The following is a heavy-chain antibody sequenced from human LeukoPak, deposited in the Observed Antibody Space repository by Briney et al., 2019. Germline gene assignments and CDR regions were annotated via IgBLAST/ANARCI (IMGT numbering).Heavy chain of an antibody. V-gene: IGHV3-48*01. CDR3: ARDRMGGSFDY. Sequence: GRSPRLSCAASGFAFSPYAMNWVRQAPGKGLEWVSFITGDSNTIYYADSMKGRFTVSRDNAENSLYLQMNSLSAEDTAVYYCARDRMGGSFDYWGQGTLVTVSS. J-gene: IGHJ4*02. CDR1: GFAFSPYA. CDR2: ITGDSNTI. D-gene: IGHD2-15*01.